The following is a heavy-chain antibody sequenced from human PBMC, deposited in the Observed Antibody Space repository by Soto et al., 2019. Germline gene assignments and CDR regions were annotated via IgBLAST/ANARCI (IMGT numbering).Heavy chain of an antibody. Sequence: QVQLVESGGGVVQPGRSLRLSCAASGFTFSSYGMHWVRQAPGKGLEWVAVIWYDGSNKYYADSVKGRFTISRDNSKNTLYLQMNSLRAEDTAVYYCARVSDLYCSGGSCYSWYYYGMDVWGQGTTVTVSS. V-gene: IGHV3-33*01. CDR1: GFTFSSYG. J-gene: IGHJ6*02. CDR2: IWYDGSNK. D-gene: IGHD2-15*01. CDR3: ARVSDLYCSGGSCYSWYYYGMDV.